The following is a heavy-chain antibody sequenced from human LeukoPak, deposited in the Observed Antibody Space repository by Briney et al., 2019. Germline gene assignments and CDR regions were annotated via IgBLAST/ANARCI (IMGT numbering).Heavy chain of an antibody. V-gene: IGHV3-53*01. Sequence: GGSLRLSCAASGFTVSSNYMSWVRQAPGKGLEWVSVIYSGGSTYYADSVKGRFTISRDNSKNTLYLRMNSLRAEDTAVYYCARGSTYYYDSSGYYLDYWGQGTLVTVSS. CDR3: ARGSTYYYDSSGYYLDY. CDR2: IYSGGST. J-gene: IGHJ4*02. CDR1: GFTVSSNY. D-gene: IGHD3-22*01.